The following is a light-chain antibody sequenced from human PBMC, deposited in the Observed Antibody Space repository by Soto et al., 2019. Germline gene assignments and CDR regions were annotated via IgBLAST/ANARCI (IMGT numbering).Light chain of an antibody. CDR1: HSSSKW. Sequence: DIQMTQSPAPLSASVGDRVTITCRAGHSSSKWVTWHQQKPGKAPKLLIYAASSVESGVPSRFSGSGSRTEFTLTIGVLQPDDFATYYCQQFNSYPITFGQGTRLEIK. CDR2: AAS. V-gene: IGKV1-5*01. CDR3: QQFNSYPIT. J-gene: IGKJ5*01.